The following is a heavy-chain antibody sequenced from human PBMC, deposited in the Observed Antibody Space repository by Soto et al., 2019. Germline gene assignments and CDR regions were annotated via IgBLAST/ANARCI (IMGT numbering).Heavy chain of an antibody. J-gene: IGHJ5*02. V-gene: IGHV1-69*02. CDR1: GGTFSSYT. CDR2: IIPILGIA. Sequence: QVQLVQSGAEVKKPGSSVKVSCKASGGTFSSYTISWVRQAPGQGLEWMGRIIPILGIANYAQKFQGRVTITADKATSTADMELSSVSSEDTAVYYCARRPYSSGVFGLDPGGQGTLVTVSS. D-gene: IGHD6-19*01. CDR3: ARRPYSSGVFGLDP.